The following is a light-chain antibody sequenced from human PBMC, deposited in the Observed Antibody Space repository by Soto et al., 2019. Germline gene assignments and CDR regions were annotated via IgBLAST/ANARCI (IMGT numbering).Light chain of an antibody. CDR3: QQYNIYSWT. CDR2: KAS. V-gene: IGKV1-5*03. Sequence: DIQMTQSPSTLSASVGDRVTITCRASESISTWLAWYQQKPGKAPNLLIYKASSLESGVPSRFSGSGSGTEFPLTISSLQPDEFATYYCQQYNIYSWTFGQGTKVDI. J-gene: IGKJ1*01. CDR1: ESISTW.